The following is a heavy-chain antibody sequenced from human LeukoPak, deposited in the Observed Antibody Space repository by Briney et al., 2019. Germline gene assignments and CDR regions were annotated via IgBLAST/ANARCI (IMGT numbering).Heavy chain of an antibody. CDR3: TRKSGGSYFDY. D-gene: IGHD3-10*01. V-gene: IGHV4-34*01. CDR1: GFTFSNYA. J-gene: IGHJ4*02. Sequence: GSLRLSCAASGFTFSNYAMSWVRQPPGKGLEWIGEINHSGSTNYNPSLKSRVTISVDTSKNQFSLKLSSVTAADTAVYYCTRKSGGSYFDYWGQGTLVTVSS. CDR2: INHSGST.